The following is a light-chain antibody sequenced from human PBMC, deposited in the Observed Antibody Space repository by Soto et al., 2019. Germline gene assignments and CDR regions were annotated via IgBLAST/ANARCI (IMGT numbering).Light chain of an antibody. V-gene: IGKV1-9*01. CDR1: HGISSY. J-gene: IGKJ5*01. CDR3: QQLNTYPIT. Sequence: HLTHPPSSLSASVGDRVSITCRASHGISSYLAWYQKEPGKAPNLLIYAASTLQSGVPSRFSGSGSGTDFTLTISSLQPEDVATYYCQQLNTYPITFGQGTRLETK. CDR2: AAS.